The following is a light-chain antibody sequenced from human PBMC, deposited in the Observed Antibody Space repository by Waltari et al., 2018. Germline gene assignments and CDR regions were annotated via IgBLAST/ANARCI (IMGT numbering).Light chain of an antibody. V-gene: IGKV2-30*02. Sequence: DVVMTQSPLSLPVTPGQAASISCKSSQSLVHSDGNTHLNWFQQRPGQSPRRLIYRVSNRDSEVPDRLSGSGSGTDFTLKISRVDAEDVGVYYCMQGTHWPYTFGQGTKLDIK. CDR2: RVS. CDR1: QSLVHSDGNTH. CDR3: MQGTHWPYT. J-gene: IGKJ2*01.